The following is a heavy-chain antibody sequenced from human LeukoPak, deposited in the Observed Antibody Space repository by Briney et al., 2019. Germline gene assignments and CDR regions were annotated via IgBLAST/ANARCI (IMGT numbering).Heavy chain of an antibody. D-gene: IGHD3-9*01. CDR2: IYHSGST. J-gene: IGHJ4*02. CDR1: GGSISSGGYS. CDR3: ARELPTGWVDY. Sequence: PSETLSLTCAVSGGSISSGGYSWSWIRQPPGKGLEWIGYIYHSGSTYYNPSLKSRVTISVDRSKNQFSLKLSSVAAADTTVYYCARELPTGWVDYWGQGTLVTVSS. V-gene: IGHV4-30-2*01.